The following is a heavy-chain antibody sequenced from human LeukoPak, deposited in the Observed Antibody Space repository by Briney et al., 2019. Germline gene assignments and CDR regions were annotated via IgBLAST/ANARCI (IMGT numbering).Heavy chain of an antibody. CDR2: IYYSGST. J-gene: IGHJ2*01. CDR3: ARDRNTFFDL. D-gene: IGHD2-2*02. CDR1: GGSISSSSYY. V-gene: IGHV4-39*07. Sequence: SETLSLTCTVSGGSISSSSYYWGWIRQPPGKGLEWIGSIYYSGSTYYSPSLKSRVTISVDTSKNQFSLKLSSVTAADTAVYYCARDRNTFFDLWGRGTLVTVSS.